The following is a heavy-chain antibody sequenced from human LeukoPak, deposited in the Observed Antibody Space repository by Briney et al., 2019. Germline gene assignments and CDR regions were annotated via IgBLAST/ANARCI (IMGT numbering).Heavy chain of an antibody. CDR2: IHNSRGT. V-gene: IGHV4-30-4*03. Sequence: PSETLSLTCTVSGASTTSDIFYWNWIRQSPGKGLEWIGAIHNSRGTSYNPSLESRLTISVDPSENKFFLKMTSVTDADTATYYGGKVGGNTNSWGQGTLVTVSS. CDR1: GASTTSDIFY. CDR3: GKVGGNTNS. J-gene: IGHJ4*02. D-gene: IGHD2-15*01.